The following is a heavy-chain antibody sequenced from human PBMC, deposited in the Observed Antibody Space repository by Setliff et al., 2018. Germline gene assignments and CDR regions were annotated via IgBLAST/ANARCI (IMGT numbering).Heavy chain of an antibody. D-gene: IGHD6-19*01. V-gene: IGHV3-23*01. CDR1: GFTFSNYA. Sequence: PGGSLRLSCAASGFTFSNYAMTWVRQAPGKGLEWVSAITVSGNTHYADSVKGRFTISRDNSKNTLSLQMDNLRAEDTATYYCAKCGRFAPSGWFQYVDSWAQGTLVTVPQ. CDR2: ITVSGNT. J-gene: IGHJ4*02. CDR3: AKCGRFAPSGWFQYVDS.